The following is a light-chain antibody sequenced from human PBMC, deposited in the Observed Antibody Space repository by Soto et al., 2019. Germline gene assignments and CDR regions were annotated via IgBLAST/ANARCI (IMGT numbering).Light chain of an antibody. CDR3: QQYNSYSWT. CDR1: QSISRW. J-gene: IGKJ1*01. Sequence: IQMTQSPSTRSSSLGDRVTITCRASQSISRWVAWYQQKPGKAPKLLIYDASSLQSGVPSRFSGSGSGAEFTLTITSLKNDDFATYDCQQYNSYSWTFGQGTKVDIK. CDR2: DAS. V-gene: IGKV1-5*01.